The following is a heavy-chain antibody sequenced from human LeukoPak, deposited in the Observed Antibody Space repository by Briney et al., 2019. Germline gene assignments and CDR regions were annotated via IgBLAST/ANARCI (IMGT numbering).Heavy chain of an antibody. CDR1: GFTFSSYA. V-gene: IGHV3-23*01. Sequence: GGSLRLSCAASGFTFSSYAMNWVRQAPGKGLEWVSAISGGGDSAYYADSVKGRFTISRDNSKNTLYLQMNSLRAEDTAVYYCANLASPPYYSDYGMDVWGQGTTVTVSS. CDR2: ISGGGDSA. CDR3: ANLASPPYYSDYGMDV. J-gene: IGHJ6*02.